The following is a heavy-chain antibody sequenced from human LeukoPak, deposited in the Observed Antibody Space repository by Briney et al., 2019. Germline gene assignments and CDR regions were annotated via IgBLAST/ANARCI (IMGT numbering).Heavy chain of an antibody. Sequence: SETLSLTCTVSGGSISSSSYYWGWIRQPPGKGLEWIGYIYYSGSTNYNPSLKSRVTISVDTSKNQFSLKLSSVTAADTAVYYCARISSSSWFTGGMDVWGQGTTVTVSS. J-gene: IGHJ6*02. D-gene: IGHD6-13*01. CDR2: IYYSGST. CDR1: GGSISSSSYY. CDR3: ARISSSSWFTGGMDV. V-gene: IGHV4-61*05.